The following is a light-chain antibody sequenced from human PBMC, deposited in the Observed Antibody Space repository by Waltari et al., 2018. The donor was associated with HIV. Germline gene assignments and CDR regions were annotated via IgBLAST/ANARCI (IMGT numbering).Light chain of an antibody. J-gene: IGLJ3*02. CDR2: EAY. Sequence: SYELPQPPSVSVSPGQTARITCSGVLPHKHPFWYQQKSGQAPVVVIYEAYKRPSGIPERFSGSRSGAMAILTISGAQVEDEGDYYCYSTDSSGRGVFGGGTKLTVL. V-gene: IGLV3-10*01. CDR3: YSTDSSGRGV. CDR1: LPHKH.